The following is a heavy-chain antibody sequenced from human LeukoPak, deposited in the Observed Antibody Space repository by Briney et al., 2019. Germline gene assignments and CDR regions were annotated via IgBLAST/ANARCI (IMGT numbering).Heavy chain of an antibody. D-gene: IGHD6-13*01. CDR3: ARAVSIAAAGDFDY. V-gene: IGHV1-18*01. CDR1: GYTFTSYG. J-gene: IGHJ4*02. Sequence: ASVKVSCKASGYTFTSYGISWVRQAPGQGLEWMGWISAYNGNTNYAQKLQGRVTMTTDTSTSTAYMELRSLRSDDTAVYYCARAVSIAAAGDFDYWGQGTLVTVSS. CDR2: ISAYNGNT.